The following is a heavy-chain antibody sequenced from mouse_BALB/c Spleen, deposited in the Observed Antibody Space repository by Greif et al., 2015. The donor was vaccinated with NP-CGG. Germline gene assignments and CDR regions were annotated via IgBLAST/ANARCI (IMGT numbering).Heavy chain of an antibody. Sequence: QVQLQHSGPELVKPGASVKISCKASGYTFTDYYINWVKQKPGQGLEWIGWIYPGSGNTKYNEKFRGKATLTVDTSSRTAYMQFSSLTSEDTAVDFCARMTGTEAMDYWGQVTSVTVSS. D-gene: IGHD4-1*01. CDR3: ARMTGTEAMDY. V-gene: IGHV1-84*02. CDR2: IYPGSGNT. J-gene: IGHJ4*01. CDR1: GYTFTDYY.